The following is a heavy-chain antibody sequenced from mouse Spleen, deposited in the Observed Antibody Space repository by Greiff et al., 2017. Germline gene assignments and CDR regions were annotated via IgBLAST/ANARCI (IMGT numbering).Heavy chain of an antibody. V-gene: IGHV1-81*01. CDR3: ARWLLRWYFDV. Sequence: VQLQQSGPELARPGASVKLSCKASGYTFTSYGISWVKQRTGQGLEWIGEIYPRSGNTYYNEKFKGKATLTADKSSSTAYMELRRLTSEDSAVYFCARWLLRWYFDVWGAGTTVTVSS. J-gene: IGHJ1*01. CDR1: GYTFTSYG. CDR2: IYPRSGNT. D-gene: IGHD2-3*01.